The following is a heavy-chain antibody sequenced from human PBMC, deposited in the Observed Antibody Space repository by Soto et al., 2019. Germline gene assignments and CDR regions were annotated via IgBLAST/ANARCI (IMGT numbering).Heavy chain of an antibody. CDR3: ARGFGWLPSYYMDV. V-gene: IGHV4-59*01. J-gene: IGHJ6*03. D-gene: IGHD5-12*01. CDR1: GGSISSYY. Sequence: SETLSLTCTVSGGSISSYYWSWIRQPPGKGLEWIGYIYYSGSTNYNPSLKSRVTISADTSKNQFSLKLSSVTAADTAVYYCARGFGWLPSYYMDVWGKGTTVTVSS. CDR2: IYYSGST.